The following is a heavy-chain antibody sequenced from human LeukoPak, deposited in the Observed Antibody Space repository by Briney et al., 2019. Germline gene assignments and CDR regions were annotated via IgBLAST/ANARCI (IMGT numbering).Heavy chain of an antibody. CDR1: GFTVSSNY. Sequence: PGGSLRLSCAASGFTVSSNYMSWIRQPPGKGLEWIGEINHSGSTNYNPSLKSRVTISVDTSKNQFSLKLSSVTAADTAVYYCARGEGGCSSTSCYTYPFDYWGQGTLVTVSS. V-gene: IGHV4-34*01. J-gene: IGHJ4*02. CDR3: ARGEGGCSSTSCYTYPFDY. CDR2: INHSGST. D-gene: IGHD2-2*02.